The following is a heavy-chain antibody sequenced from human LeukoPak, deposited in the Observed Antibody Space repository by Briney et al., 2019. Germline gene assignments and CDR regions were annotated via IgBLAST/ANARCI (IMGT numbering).Heavy chain of an antibody. D-gene: IGHD3-22*01. CDR2: INPNSGGT. CDR3: ASWDSSGYYYLDAFDI. V-gene: IGHV1-2*06. CDR1: GYTFTGYY. J-gene: IGHJ3*02. Sequence: ASVKVSCKASGYTFTGYYMHWMRQAPGQGLEWMGRINPNSGGTNYAQKFQGRVTMTRDTSISTAYMELSRLRSDDTAVYYCASWDSSGYYYLDAFDIWGQGTMVTVSS.